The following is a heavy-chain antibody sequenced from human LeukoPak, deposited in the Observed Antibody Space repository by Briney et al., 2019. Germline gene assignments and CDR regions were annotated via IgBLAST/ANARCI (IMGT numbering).Heavy chain of an antibody. D-gene: IGHD3-22*01. J-gene: IGHJ4*02. Sequence: PEASVKVSCKVSGYTLTELSMHWVRQAPGKGLEWMGGFDPEDGETIYAQKFQGRVTMTEDTSTDTAYMELSSLRSEDTAVYYCAREGHYYDSSGSFDYWGQGTLVTVSS. CDR3: AREGHYYDSSGSFDY. V-gene: IGHV1-24*01. CDR1: GYTLTELS. CDR2: FDPEDGET.